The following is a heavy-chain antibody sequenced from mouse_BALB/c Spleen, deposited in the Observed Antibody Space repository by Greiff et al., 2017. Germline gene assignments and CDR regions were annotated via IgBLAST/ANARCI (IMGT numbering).Heavy chain of an antibody. CDR1: GFSLSTSGMG. V-gene: IGHV8-8*01. CDR2: IWWDDDK. J-gene: IGHJ2*01. CDR3: ARTHYYGSSYSDY. Sequence: QVTLKVSGPGILQPSQTLSLTCSFSGFSLSTSGMGVGWIRQPSGKGLEWLAHIWWDDDKRYNPALKSRLTISKDTSSNQVFLKIASVDTADTATYYCARTHYYGSSYSDYWGQGTTLTVSS. D-gene: IGHD1-1*01.